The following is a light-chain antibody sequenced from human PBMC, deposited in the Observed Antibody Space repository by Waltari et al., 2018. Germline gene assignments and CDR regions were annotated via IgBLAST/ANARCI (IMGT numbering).Light chain of an antibody. Sequence: QSALTQPASVSGSPGQSITVSCTGTSRDVGRYNYVYWYQQHPGKAPKLLIYDVNTRPSGVSDRFSGSKSGNTASLTISGLQAEDEADYYCTSFTTTNTYVFGSGTEVTVL. J-gene: IGLJ1*01. V-gene: IGLV2-14*03. CDR2: DVN. CDR3: TSFTTTNTYV. CDR1: SRDVGRYNY.